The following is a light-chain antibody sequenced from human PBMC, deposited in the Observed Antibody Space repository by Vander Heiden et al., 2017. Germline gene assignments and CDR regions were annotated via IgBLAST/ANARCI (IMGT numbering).Light chain of an antibody. CDR2: GDT. CDR1: SSNIGAGYD. V-gene: IGLV1-40*01. J-gene: IGLJ1*01. Sequence: QSVLTQPPSVSGAPGQRVTIPCTGSSSNIGAGYDVHWYQQLPGTAPKPLIFGDTSRPSGVPDRFSGSKSGTSATIATTWLQAEEEADYYCQSYDSSLSGLVFGTGTKLTVL. CDR3: QSYDSSLSGLV.